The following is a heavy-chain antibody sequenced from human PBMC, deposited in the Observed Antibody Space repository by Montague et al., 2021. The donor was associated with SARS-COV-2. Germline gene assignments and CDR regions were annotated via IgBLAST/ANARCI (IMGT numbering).Heavy chain of an antibody. CDR1: GFSLSTSGMC. Sequence: PALVTPTQTLTLTCTFSGFSLSTSGMCVSWIRQPPGKALEWLAVIDWDGDKSYSTSLKTMLTISKDTSKNQVVLTMTNMDPVDTATYYCARMPDQVWLDYWGQGILVTVSS. D-gene: IGHD5-18*01. J-gene: IGHJ4*02. CDR2: IDWDGDK. CDR3: ARMPDQVWLDY. V-gene: IGHV2-70*01.